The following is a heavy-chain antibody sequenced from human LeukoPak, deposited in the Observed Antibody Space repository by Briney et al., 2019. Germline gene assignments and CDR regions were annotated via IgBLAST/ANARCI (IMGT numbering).Heavy chain of an antibody. CDR3: ARGHTAVTRHFDF. Sequence: PSETLSLTCTVSGGSISSSSYYWGWIRQPPGKGLEWVSISSGSSAIFSADALKGRFTISRDDAKNLLYLDMNSLRAEDTAVYYCARGHTAVTRHFDFWGQGTLVTVSS. D-gene: IGHD4-17*01. J-gene: IGHJ4*02. CDR1: GGSISSSSYY. V-gene: IGHV3-69-1*01. CDR2: SSGSSAI.